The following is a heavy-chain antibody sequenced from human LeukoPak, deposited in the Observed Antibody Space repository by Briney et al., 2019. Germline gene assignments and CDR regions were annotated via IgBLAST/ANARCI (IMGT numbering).Heavy chain of an antibody. J-gene: IGHJ4*02. V-gene: IGHV3-23*01. CDR2: ISGSGGTT. CDR3: AKGSTTVTPKFLDY. Sequence: GSLRLSCEASGFTFTTYSMTWVRQAPGKGLEWVSVISGSGGTTYYADSVKGRFTISRDNSKSTLYLQMNSLRAEDTAVYYCAKGSTTVTPKFLDYWGQGTLVTVSS. D-gene: IGHD4-17*01. CDR1: GFTFTTYS.